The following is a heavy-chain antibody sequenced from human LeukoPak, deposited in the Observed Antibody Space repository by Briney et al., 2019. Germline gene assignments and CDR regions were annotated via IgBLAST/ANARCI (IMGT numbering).Heavy chain of an antibody. CDR3: ARGGGYYDFWSGTPFDY. Sequence: PSETLSLTCAVYGGSFSGYYWSWIRQPPGKGLEWIGEINHSGSTNYNPSLKSRVTISVDTSKNQFSLKLSSVTAADTAVYYCARGGGYYDFWSGTPFDYWGQGTLVTVSS. J-gene: IGHJ4*02. V-gene: IGHV4-34*01. CDR1: GGSFSGYY. D-gene: IGHD3-3*01. CDR2: INHSGST.